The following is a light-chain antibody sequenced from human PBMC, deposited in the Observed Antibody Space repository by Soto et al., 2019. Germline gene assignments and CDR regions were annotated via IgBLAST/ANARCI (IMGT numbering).Light chain of an antibody. Sequence: QSVLTQPASVSGSTGQSITISCTGTSSDVGGYKSVSWYQHHPGKAPKLMIYEVTNRPSGVSNRFSGSKSGNTASLTISGLQAEDEADYYCSSYTSSSTLYVFGTG. J-gene: IGLJ1*01. V-gene: IGLV2-14*01. CDR2: EVT. CDR1: SSDVGGYKS. CDR3: SSYTSSSTLYV.